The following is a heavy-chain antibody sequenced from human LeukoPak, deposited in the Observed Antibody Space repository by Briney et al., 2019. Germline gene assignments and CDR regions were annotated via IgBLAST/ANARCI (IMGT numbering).Heavy chain of an antibody. Sequence: MRGGSETLVCRSPGYPRTNADMTWGRQGPGKGLEWVGRIKSKSDGGTTDYSAPVKGRFTISSDDSKGTVYLQMNSLITEDTAVYYCTTDRAYGDYSYYLDDWGQGTLVTVSS. J-gene: IGHJ4*02. CDR2: IKSKSDGGTT. V-gene: IGHV3-15*01. D-gene: IGHD4-17*01. CDR1: GYPRTNAD. CDR3: TTDRAYGDYSYYLDD.